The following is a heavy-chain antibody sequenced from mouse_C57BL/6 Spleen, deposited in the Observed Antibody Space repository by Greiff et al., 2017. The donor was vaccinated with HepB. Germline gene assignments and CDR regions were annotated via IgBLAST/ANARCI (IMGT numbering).Heavy chain of an antibody. CDR1: GFTFSSYA. J-gene: IGHJ1*03. CDR3: ARDPQDYGSSYFPV. D-gene: IGHD1-1*01. CDR2: ISDGGSYT. V-gene: IGHV5-4*01. Sequence: DVHLVESGGGLVKPGGSLKLSCAASGFTFSSYAMSWVRQTPEKRLEWVATISDGGSYTYYPDNVKGRFTISRDNAKNNLYLQMSHLKSEDTAMYYCARDPQDYGSSYFPVWGTGTTVTVSS.